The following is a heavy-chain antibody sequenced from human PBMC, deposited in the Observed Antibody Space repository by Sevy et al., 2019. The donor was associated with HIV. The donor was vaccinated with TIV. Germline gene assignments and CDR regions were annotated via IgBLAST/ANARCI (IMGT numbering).Heavy chain of an antibody. CDR3: ARHVDMTTLIGGLYYFDS. D-gene: IGHD4-4*01. J-gene: IGHJ4*02. V-gene: IGHV5-51*01. Sequence: GEALKISCKASGYKFTTYWIGWARQMPGKGLEWMGMIYPRDSDTRHSPSFQGQVTISADTSINTAYLQWSSLKASDTAMHFWARHVDMTTLIGGLYYFDSWGQGTLVTVSS. CDR2: IYPRDSDT. CDR1: GYKFTTYW.